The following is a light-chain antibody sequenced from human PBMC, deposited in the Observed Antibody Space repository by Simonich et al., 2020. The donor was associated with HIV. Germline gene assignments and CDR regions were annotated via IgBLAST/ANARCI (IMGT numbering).Light chain of an antibody. CDR3: QQRSNWPIT. CDR1: QSVSSY. V-gene: IGKV3-11*01. CDR2: DAS. Sequence: EIVLTQSPATLSLSPGERATPSCRASQSVSSYLAWYQQKPGQAPRLLIYDASNRATGIPARFSGRGSGTDFTLTISSLEPEDFAVYYCQQRSNWPITFGQGTRLEIK. J-gene: IGKJ5*01.